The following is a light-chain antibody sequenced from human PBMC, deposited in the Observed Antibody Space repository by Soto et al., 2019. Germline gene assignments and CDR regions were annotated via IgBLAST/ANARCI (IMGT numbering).Light chain of an antibody. CDR3: QQGHTLPYT. V-gene: IGKV1-39*01. CDR1: QNIRNY. CDR2: ASS. Sequence: DIQMTQSPSSLSSSIGDRVTITCRASQNIRNYLNRYQQKPGQAPNLLIHASSSLRGGVPSRFRGSGSGTEFTLTISSLQPEDFATYYCQQGHTLPYTFGQGTNLGI. J-gene: IGKJ2*01.